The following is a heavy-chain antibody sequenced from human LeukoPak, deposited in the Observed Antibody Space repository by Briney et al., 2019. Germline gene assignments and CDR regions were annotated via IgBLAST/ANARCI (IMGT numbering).Heavy chain of an antibody. CDR2: ISSSSSYI. CDR3: ATVEMATSWPYYYYMDV. V-gene: IGHV3-21*01. J-gene: IGHJ6*03. Sequence: KSGGSLRLSCAASGFTFSTYAMNWVRQAPGKGLEWVSSISSSSSYIYYADSVKGRFTISRDNAKNSLYLQMNSLRAEDTAVYYCATVEMATSWPYYYYMDVWGKGTTVTVSS. D-gene: IGHD5-24*01. CDR1: GFTFSTYA.